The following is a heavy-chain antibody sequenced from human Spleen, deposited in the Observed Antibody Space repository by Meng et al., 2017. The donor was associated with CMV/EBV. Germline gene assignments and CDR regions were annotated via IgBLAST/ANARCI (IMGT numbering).Heavy chain of an antibody. Sequence: ASVKVSCKASGGTFSSYAISWVRQAPGQGLEWLGIINPSGGSTSYALQFQRRVTMTKDTSTSTVYMELSSLRSEDTAVYYCAREGNEGYDFWSGSNWFDPWGQGTLVTVSS. V-gene: IGHV1-46*01. CDR2: INPSGGST. J-gene: IGHJ5*02. CDR3: AREGNEGYDFWSGSNWFDP. D-gene: IGHD3-3*01. CDR1: GGTFSSYA.